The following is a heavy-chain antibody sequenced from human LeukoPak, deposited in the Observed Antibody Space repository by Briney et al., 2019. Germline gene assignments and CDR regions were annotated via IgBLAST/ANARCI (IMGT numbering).Heavy chain of an antibody. CDR3: AKDLGSFAGYGSGSYYTPRGMDV. CDR2: IYSGGST. V-gene: IGHV3-53*05. Sequence: PGGSLRLSCAASGFTVSSNYMSWVRQAPGKGLEWVSVIYSGGSTYYADFVKGRFTISRDNYKNTLYLQMNSLRAEETAVYYCAKDLGSFAGYGSGSYYTPRGMDVWGKGTTVTISS. J-gene: IGHJ6*03. D-gene: IGHD3-10*01. CDR1: GFTVSSNY.